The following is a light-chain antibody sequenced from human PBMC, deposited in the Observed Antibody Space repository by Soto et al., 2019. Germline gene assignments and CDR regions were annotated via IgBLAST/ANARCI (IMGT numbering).Light chain of an antibody. CDR2: GAS. V-gene: IGKV3-20*01. Sequence: ESVLTQSPGTLSLSPGDRVALSCRASQSLSVSYLAWYQQKPGQAPRRLIYGASTRATGIPDRFSGSGSGTDFTLTISRLEPEYFAVYYCQQYGTSPQTLGQGTKVDLK. CDR3: QQYGTSPQT. CDR1: QSLSVSY. J-gene: IGKJ1*01.